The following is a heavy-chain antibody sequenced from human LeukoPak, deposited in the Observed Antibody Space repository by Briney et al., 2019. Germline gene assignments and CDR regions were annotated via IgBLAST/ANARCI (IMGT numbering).Heavy chain of an antibody. CDR2: IYYSGST. CDR3: ARLGLYYYDRKSAFDI. D-gene: IGHD3-22*01. Sequence: SETLSLTCTVSGGSISSYYWGWIRQPPGKGLEWIGYIYYSGSTNYNPSLKSRVTISVDTSKNQFSLKLSSVTAADTAVYYCARLGLYYYDRKSAFDIWGQGTMVTVSS. J-gene: IGHJ3*02. CDR1: GGSISSYY. V-gene: IGHV4-59*08.